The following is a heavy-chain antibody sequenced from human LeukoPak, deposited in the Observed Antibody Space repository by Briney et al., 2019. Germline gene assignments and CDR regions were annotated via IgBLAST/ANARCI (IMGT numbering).Heavy chain of an antibody. J-gene: IGHJ4*02. V-gene: IGHV4-59*01. CDR2: VYYDGST. D-gene: IGHD6-6*01. Sequence: SETLSLTCTVSGGSIGTYFWSWIRQPPGKGLEWIGHVYYDGSTGYNPSLKSRLTISIDTSKNQFSLKLSSVTAADTAVYYCARDRGSSPDYFDFWGQGTLVTVSS. CDR3: ARDRGSSPDYFDF. CDR1: GGSIGTYF.